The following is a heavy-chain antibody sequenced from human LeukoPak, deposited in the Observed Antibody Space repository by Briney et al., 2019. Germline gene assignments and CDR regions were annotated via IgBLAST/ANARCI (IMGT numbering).Heavy chain of an antibody. D-gene: IGHD1-26*01. CDR2: IKEDASET. Sequence: GGSLRLSCAASGLTFSSSWMTWVRQAPGKGLEWVANIKEDASETNYVGSAMGRIAISRDNAKNTLYLQMNSLRVEDTAIYYCTRGSPLDYWGQGTQVTVSS. J-gene: IGHJ4*02. CDR3: TRGSPLDY. CDR1: GLTFSSSW. V-gene: IGHV3-7*01.